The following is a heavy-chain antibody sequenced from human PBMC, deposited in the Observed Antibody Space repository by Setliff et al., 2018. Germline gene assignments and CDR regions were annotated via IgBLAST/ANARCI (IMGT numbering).Heavy chain of an antibody. CDR2: TNVDGSEK. CDR3: ARDGGEY. J-gene: IGHJ4*02. V-gene: IGHV3-7*01. Sequence: LRLSCAASGFTFNSYWMSWVRQAPGKGLEWVANTNVDGSEKYHVDSVKGRFTISRDNAKNSLYLQKNSLRAEDTAVYYCARDGGEYWGQGTLVTVSS. D-gene: IGHD3-16*01. CDR1: GFTFNSYW.